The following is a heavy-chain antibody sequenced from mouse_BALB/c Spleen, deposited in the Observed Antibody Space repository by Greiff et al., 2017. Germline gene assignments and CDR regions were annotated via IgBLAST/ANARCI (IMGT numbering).Heavy chain of an antibody. CDR2: INSNGGST. CDR3: AREPSTGLYYYAMDY. V-gene: IGHV5-6-3*01. D-gene: IGHD4-1*02. Sequence: EVKLVESGGGLVQPGGSLKLSCAASGFTFSSYGMSWVRQTPDKRLELVATINSNGGSTYYPDSVKGRFTISRDNAKNTLYLQMSSLKSEDTAMYYCAREPSTGLYYYAMDYWGQGTSVTVSS. CDR1: GFTFSSYG. J-gene: IGHJ4*01.